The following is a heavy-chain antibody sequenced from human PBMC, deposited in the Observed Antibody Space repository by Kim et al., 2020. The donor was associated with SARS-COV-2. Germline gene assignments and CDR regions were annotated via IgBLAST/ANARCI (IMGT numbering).Heavy chain of an antibody. CDR3: ARDRRGIAVAGTRGDYYYYGMDV. CDR2: IYYSGST. CDR1: GGSISSYY. J-gene: IGHJ6*02. D-gene: IGHD6-19*01. V-gene: IGHV4-59*01. Sequence: SETLSLTCTVSGGSISSYYWSCIRQPPGKGLEWIGYIYYSGSTNYNPSLKSRVTISVDTSKNQFSLKLSSVTAADTAVYYCARDRRGIAVAGTRGDYYYYGMDVWGQGTTVTVSS.